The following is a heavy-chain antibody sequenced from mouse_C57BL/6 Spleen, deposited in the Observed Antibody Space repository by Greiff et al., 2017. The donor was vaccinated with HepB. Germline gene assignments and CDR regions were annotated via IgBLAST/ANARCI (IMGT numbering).Heavy chain of an antibody. J-gene: IGHJ3*01. CDR3: TTSFGYGSWFAY. CDR2: IDPENGDT. CDR1: GFNIKDDY. Sequence: EVQLQQSGAELVRPGASVKLSCTASGFNIKDDYMHWVKQRPEQGLEWIGWIDPENGDTEYASKFQGKATITADTSSNTAYLQLSSLTSEDTAVYYFTTSFGYGSWFAYWGQGTLVTVSA. V-gene: IGHV14-4*01. D-gene: IGHD2-2*01.